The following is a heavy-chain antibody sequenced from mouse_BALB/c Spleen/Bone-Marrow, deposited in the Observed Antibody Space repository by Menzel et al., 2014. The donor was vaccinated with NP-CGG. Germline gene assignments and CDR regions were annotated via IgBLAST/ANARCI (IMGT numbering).Heavy chain of an antibody. D-gene: IGHD1-1*01. V-gene: IGHV1-80*01. CDR2: IYPGDGDT. Sequence: VQGVESGAELVGPGSSVKISCKSSGYSFSNYWMNWMKQRPGQGLEWIGQIYPGDGDTNYNGKFKGKATLTADKSSSTAYMQLSSLTSEDSAVYFCASRGDYSYAMDYWGQGTSVTVSS. CDR3: ASRGDYSYAMDY. J-gene: IGHJ4*01. CDR1: GYSFSNYW.